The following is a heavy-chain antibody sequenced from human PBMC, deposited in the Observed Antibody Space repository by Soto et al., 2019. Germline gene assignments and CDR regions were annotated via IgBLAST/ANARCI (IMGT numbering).Heavy chain of an antibody. D-gene: IGHD3-22*01. CDR3: ARDGYYDTSGYDYYYGMDV. Sequence: KGLEWMGWINPNIGSTNYARKFQGWVTMTRDSSISTAYMELSKLTSHDTAVYYCARDGYYDTSGYDYYYGMDVWGQGITVTVSS. J-gene: IGHJ6*02. V-gene: IGHV1-2*04. CDR2: INPNIGST.